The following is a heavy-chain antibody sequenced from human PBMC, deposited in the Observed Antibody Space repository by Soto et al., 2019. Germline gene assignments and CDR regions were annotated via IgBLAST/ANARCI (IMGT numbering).Heavy chain of an antibody. Sequence: QLQLEESGPRLVKPSQTLSLTCTVSGGSIKSDYYCTCVRQPPGVGLEWMGYKYYSGANDSDPSLKRRVSFSVDMSKNQFSMTLNSVTVADTAVYYCASGRPNYFYYGLDVWGQGIPVTVSS. CDR1: GGSIKSDYY. CDR3: ASGRPNYFYYGLDV. V-gene: IGHV4-30-4*01. CDR2: KYYSGAN. J-gene: IGHJ6*02. D-gene: IGHD1-26*01.